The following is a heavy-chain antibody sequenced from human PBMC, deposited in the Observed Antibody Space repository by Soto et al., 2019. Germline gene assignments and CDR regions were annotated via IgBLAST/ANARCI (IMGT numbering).Heavy chain of an antibody. CDR3: ARDYCSGGSCYPDLTQH. CDR1: GFTFSSYS. V-gene: IGHV3-21*01. CDR2: ISSSSSYI. Sequence: GGSLRLSCAASGFTFSSYSMNWVRQAPGKGLEWVSSISSSSSYIYYADSVKGRFTISRDNAKNSLYLQMNSLRAEDTAVYYCARDYCSGGSCYPDLTQHWGQGTLVTVSS. D-gene: IGHD2-15*01. J-gene: IGHJ1*01.